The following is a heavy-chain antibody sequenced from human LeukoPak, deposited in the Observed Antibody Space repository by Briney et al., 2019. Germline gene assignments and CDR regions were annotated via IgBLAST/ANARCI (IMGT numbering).Heavy chain of an antibody. CDR1: GFTFSSYS. D-gene: IGHD6-19*01. Sequence: PGGSLRLSCAASGFTFSSYSMNWVRQAPGKGLEWVSSISSSSSYIYYADSVKGRFTISRDNSKNTLYLQMNSLRAEDTAVYYCARVTVAGTHDYWGQGTLVTVSS. V-gene: IGHV3-21*01. CDR2: ISSSSSYI. J-gene: IGHJ4*02. CDR3: ARVTVAGTHDY.